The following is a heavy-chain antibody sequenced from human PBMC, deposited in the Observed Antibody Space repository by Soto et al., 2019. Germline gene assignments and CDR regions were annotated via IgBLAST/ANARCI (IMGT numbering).Heavy chain of an antibody. CDR1: GGTFSSYA. CDR2: IIPIFGTA. CDR3: ARHNPASTVFGIVISLRY. J-gene: IGHJ4*01. D-gene: IGHD3-3*01. Sequence: SVKVSCKASGGTFSSYAISWVRQTPGQGLEWMGGIIPIFGTANYAQKFQGRVTITADESTSTAYMELSSLRSEDTAVYYCARHNPASTVFGIVISLRYWGHGTLVTVSS. V-gene: IGHV1-69*13.